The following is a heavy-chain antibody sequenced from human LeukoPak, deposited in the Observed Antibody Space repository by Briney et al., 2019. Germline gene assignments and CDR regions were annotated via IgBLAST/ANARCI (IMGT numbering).Heavy chain of an antibody. Sequence: SETLSLTCTVSGGSISSYYWSWIRKPPGKGLGWMGYIYYSGSTNYNPSLKSRVTISVDTSKNQFSLKLSSVTAADTAVYYCAREGEDCSGGSCYTSEYFQHWGQGTLVTVSS. V-gene: IGHV4-59*01. CDR2: IYYSGST. CDR3: AREGEDCSGGSCYTSEYFQH. D-gene: IGHD2-15*01. CDR1: GGSISSYY. J-gene: IGHJ1*01.